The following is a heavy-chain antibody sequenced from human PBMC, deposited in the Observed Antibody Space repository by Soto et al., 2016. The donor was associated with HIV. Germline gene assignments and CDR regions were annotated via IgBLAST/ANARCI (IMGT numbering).Heavy chain of an antibody. CDR1: GFTVSSNY. D-gene: IGHD3-10*01. Sequence: EVQLVETGGGLIQPGGSLRLSCAASGFTVSSNYMNWVRQPPGKGLEWVSVIYSGGSTYYADSVKGRFTISRDNSKNTLYLQMNSLRAEDTAVYYCARDPGYGSGLFRPLWGQGTLVTVSS. CDR2: IYSGGST. J-gene: IGHJ4*02. V-gene: IGHV3-53*02. CDR3: ARDPGYGSGLFRPL.